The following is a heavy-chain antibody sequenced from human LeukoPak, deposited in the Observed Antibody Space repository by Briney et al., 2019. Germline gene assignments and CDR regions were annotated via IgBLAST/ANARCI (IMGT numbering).Heavy chain of an antibody. D-gene: IGHD6-13*01. Sequence: PGGSLRLSCAASGFTFSSYEMNWVRQAPGKGLEWVSYISSSGSTIYYADSVKGRFTVSRDNAKSPLYLQMNSLSAEDTAVYYCARDKIPSAGTPRGFDPWGQGTLATVSS. J-gene: IGHJ5*02. CDR1: GFTFSSYE. CDR2: ISSSGSTI. CDR3: ARDKIPSAGTPRGFDP. V-gene: IGHV3-48*03.